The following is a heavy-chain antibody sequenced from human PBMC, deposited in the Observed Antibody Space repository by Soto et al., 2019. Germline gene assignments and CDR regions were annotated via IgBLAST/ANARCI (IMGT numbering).Heavy chain of an antibody. J-gene: IGHJ4*02. D-gene: IGHD2-8*01. CDR3: AIQDCTNDVCLEAAVTVGGALEY. CDR1: GFSIRKYW. V-gene: IGHV3-74*01. Sequence: EVQLAESGGGLVQPGEALRLACAASGFSIRKYWMHWVRQAPGKGPVWVSYISGDGTTTDYAGSVKGRFTISRDNAKNTLFLQMDSLRVEDTAIYFCAIQDCTNDVCLEAAVTVGGALEYWGRGAQVTVSS. CDR2: ISGDGTTT.